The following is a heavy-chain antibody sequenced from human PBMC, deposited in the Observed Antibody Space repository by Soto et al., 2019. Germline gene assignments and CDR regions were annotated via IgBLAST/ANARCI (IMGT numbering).Heavy chain of an antibody. Sequence: GSLRLSCAASVFSFSDYEMNWVRQAPGKGLEWIAHISFSGSTIYYADSVKGRFSISRDNSKNFLYLQMSGLRADDSAVYYCTRGAGFFYGVDVWGLGTTVTVSS. CDR1: VFSFSDYE. J-gene: IGHJ6*02. CDR3: TRGAGFFYGVDV. V-gene: IGHV3-48*03. D-gene: IGHD3-10*01. CDR2: ISFSGSTI.